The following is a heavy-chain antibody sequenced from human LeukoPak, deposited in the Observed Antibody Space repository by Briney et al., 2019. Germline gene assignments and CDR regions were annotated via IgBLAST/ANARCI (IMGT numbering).Heavy chain of an antibody. Sequence: PSETLSLTCTVSGGSISSYYWSWIRQPPGKGLEWIGYIYYSGSTNYNPSLKSRVTISVDTSKNQFSLQLNSVTPEDTAVYYCARANSINKYEASSCYDYWGQGTLVTVSS. D-gene: IGHD2-15*01. CDR2: IYYSGST. J-gene: IGHJ4*02. CDR3: ARANSINKYEASSCYDY. CDR1: GGSISSYY. V-gene: IGHV4-59*12.